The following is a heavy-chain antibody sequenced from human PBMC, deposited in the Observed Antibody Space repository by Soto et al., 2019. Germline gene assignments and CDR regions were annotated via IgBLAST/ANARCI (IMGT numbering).Heavy chain of an antibody. CDR1: GGSISSYY. Sequence: SETLSLTCTVSGGSISSYYWSWIRQPAGKGLEWIGRIYTSGSTNYNPSLKSRVTMSVDTSKNQFSLKLSSVTAAETAVYYCARGPPTVNYHGMDVWGQGTTVTVSS. CDR2: IYTSGST. V-gene: IGHV4-4*07. CDR3: ARGPPTVNYHGMDV. J-gene: IGHJ6*02.